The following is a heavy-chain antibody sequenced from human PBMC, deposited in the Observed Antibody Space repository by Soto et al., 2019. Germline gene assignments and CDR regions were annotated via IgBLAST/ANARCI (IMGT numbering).Heavy chain of an antibody. J-gene: IGHJ6*02. CDR2: IYYSGST. CDR3: ARDTRITMVRGVNYYYGMDV. V-gene: IGHV4-31*03. CDR1: GGSISSGGYY. Sequence: QVQLQESGPGLVKPSQTLSLTCTVSGGSISSGGYYWSWIRQHPGKGLEWIGYIYYSGSTYYNPSLTSRVTISVDTSKNQFSLKLSSVTAADTAVYYCARDTRITMVRGVNYYYGMDVWGQGTTVTVSS. D-gene: IGHD3-10*01.